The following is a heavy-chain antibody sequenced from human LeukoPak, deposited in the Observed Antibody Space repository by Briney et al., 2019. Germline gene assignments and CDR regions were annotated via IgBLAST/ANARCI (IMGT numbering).Heavy chain of an antibody. D-gene: IGHD4-17*01. CDR3: AGGSGDHQVSSYYGMDV. CDR1: GSSFTSYW. Sequence: GESLRTSCKGSGSSFTSYWISWVRQMPGKGLEWRGRIDPSDSYTNYSPSFQGHVTISADKSISTAYLQWSSLKASDTAMYYCAGGSGDHQVSSYYGMDVWGQGTTVTVSS. CDR2: IDPSDSYT. V-gene: IGHV5-10-1*01. J-gene: IGHJ6*02.